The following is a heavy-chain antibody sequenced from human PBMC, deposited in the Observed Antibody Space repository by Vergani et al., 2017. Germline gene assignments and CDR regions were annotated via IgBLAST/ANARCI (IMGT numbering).Heavy chain of an antibody. V-gene: IGHV4-61*01. CDR1: GGSVSSGSYY. J-gene: IGHJ5*02. CDR2: IYYSGST. D-gene: IGHD2-2*02. Sequence: QVQLQESGPGLVKPSETLSLTCTVSGGSVSSGSYYWSWLRQPPGKGLEWIGYIYYSGSTNYNPSLKSRVTISVDTSKNQFPLKLSSVTAADTAVYYCARAPLDCSSTSCYTISNWFDPWGQGTLVTVSS. CDR3: ARAPLDCSSTSCYTISNWFDP.